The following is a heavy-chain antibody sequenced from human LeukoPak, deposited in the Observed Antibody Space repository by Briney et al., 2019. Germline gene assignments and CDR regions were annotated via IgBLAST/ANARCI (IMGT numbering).Heavy chain of an antibody. CDR3: ASTDVSSGWSVGY. V-gene: IGHV4-38-2*01. J-gene: IGHJ4*02. Sequence: SETLSLTCAVSGYSISSGYYWGWIRQPPGKGLEWIGSIYHSGSTYYNPSLKSRVTISVGTSKNQFSLKLSSVTAADTAVYYCASTDVSSGWSVGYWGQGTLVTVSS. D-gene: IGHD6-19*01. CDR1: GYSISSGYY. CDR2: IYHSGST.